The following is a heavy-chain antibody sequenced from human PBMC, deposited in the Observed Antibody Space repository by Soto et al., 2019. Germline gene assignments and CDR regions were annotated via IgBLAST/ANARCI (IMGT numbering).Heavy chain of an antibody. V-gene: IGHV1-69*01. J-gene: IGHJ4*02. CDR2: IIPIFGTV. Sequence: QVQLVQSGAEVKKPGSSVKVSCKASGGTFSNFAINWVRQAPGQGLEWMGGIIPIFGTVNYAQKCQGRVTITAAESTSTAYMELSSLKSEDTAVYYCASRPGPAVALPFDDWGQGTLVTVSS. D-gene: IGHD6-19*01. CDR1: GGTFSNFA. CDR3: ASRPGPAVALPFDD.